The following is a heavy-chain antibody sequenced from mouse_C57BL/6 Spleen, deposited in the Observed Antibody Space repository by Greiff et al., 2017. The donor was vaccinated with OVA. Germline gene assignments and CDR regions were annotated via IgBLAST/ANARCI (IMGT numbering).Heavy chain of an antibody. Sequence: EVQGVESGGGLVQPGGSMKLSCVASGFTFSNYWMNWVRQSPEKGLAWVAQIRLNSDIYATPFAESVNGRFTISRDDSKSSVDRRVNNLRAEDTGIYYSTGRGHYYDYGGQGTTLTVSS. CDR2: IRLNSDIYAT. CDR1: GFTFSNYW. J-gene: IGHJ2*01. CDR3: TGRGHYYDY. V-gene: IGHV6-3*01.